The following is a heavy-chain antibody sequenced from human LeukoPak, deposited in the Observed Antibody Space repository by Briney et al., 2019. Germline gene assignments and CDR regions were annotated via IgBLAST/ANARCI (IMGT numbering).Heavy chain of an antibody. V-gene: IGHV1-2*06. CDR1: GYTFTGYY. Sequence: APVKVSCKASGYTFTGYYMHWVRQAPGQGLEWMGRINPNSGGTNYAQKFQGRVTMTRDTSTSTVYMELSSLRSEDTAVYYCARNNYYDSSGDAFDIWGQGTMVTVSS. J-gene: IGHJ3*02. D-gene: IGHD3-22*01. CDR2: INPNSGGT. CDR3: ARNNYYDSSGDAFDI.